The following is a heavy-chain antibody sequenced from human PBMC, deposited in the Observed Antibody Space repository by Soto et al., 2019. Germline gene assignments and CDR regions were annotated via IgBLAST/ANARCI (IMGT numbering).Heavy chain of an antibody. CDR1: GGTFSSYT. J-gene: IGHJ4*02. Sequence: ASVKVSCKASGGTFSSYTISWVRQAPGQGLEWMGRIIPILGIANYAQKFQGRVTITADKSTRTAYMELSSLRSEDTAVYYCARDLGYRIINFDYWGQGTLVTVS. D-gene: IGHD5-12*01. V-gene: IGHV1-69*04. CDR3: ARDLGYRIINFDY. CDR2: IIPILGIA.